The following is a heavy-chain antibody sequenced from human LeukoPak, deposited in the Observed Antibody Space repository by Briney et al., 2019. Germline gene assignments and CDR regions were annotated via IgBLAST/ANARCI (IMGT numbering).Heavy chain of an antibody. CDR1: GFTFSRHW. CDR2: INSNGTDT. CDR3: ARRFERGDNRGMDV. J-gene: IGHJ6*02. V-gene: IGHV3-74*01. Sequence: PGGSLRLSCAASGFTFSRHWMHWVRQAPGKGLVWVSRINSNGTDTAYADSVKGRSTISRGNAKNKMFSQMNSLRAEDTGVDYCARRFERGDNRGMDVWGQGTTVTVSS. D-gene: IGHD1-1*01.